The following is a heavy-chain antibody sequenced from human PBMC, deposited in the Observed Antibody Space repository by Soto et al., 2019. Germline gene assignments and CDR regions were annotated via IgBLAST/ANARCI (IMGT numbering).Heavy chain of an antibody. D-gene: IGHD4-17*01. CDR1: GFTFSSYA. V-gene: IGHV3-9*01. CDR2: ISWNSETI. Sequence: GGFLRLSCAASGFTFSSYAMSWVRQAPGKGLEWVSGISWNSETIDYADSVKGRFTISRDNAKSSLFLQMNSLRPDDTALYFCAKDMKWGGMTTIHYFDSWVQGTLVTVSS. CDR3: AKDMKWGGMTTIHYFDS. J-gene: IGHJ4*02.